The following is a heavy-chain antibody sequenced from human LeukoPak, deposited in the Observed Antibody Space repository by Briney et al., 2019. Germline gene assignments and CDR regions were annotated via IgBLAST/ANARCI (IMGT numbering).Heavy chain of an antibody. CDR1: GGSISSSSYY. Sequence: SQTLSLTRTVSGGSISSSSYYWGWIRQPPGKGLEWIGNTYYGGDTYYNPSLKSRVTISVDTSKNQFSLELNSVTAADTAVYYCAAAFDYWGQGILVTVSS. J-gene: IGHJ4*02. V-gene: IGHV4-39*01. CDR2: TYYGGDT. D-gene: IGHD6-25*01. CDR3: AAAFDY.